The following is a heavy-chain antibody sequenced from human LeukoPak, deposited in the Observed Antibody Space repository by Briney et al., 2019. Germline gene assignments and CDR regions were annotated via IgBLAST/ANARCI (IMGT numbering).Heavy chain of an antibody. CDR3: LAPYYDILTGYPGPIDY. Sequence: SETLSLTCAVYGGSFSGYYWSWIRQPPGKGLEWIGEINHSGSTNYNPSLKSRVTISVDTSKNQFSLKLSSVTAADTAVYYCLAPYYDILTGYPGPIDYWGQGTLVTVSS. J-gene: IGHJ4*02. CDR2: INHSGST. D-gene: IGHD3-9*01. V-gene: IGHV4-34*01. CDR1: GGSFSGYY.